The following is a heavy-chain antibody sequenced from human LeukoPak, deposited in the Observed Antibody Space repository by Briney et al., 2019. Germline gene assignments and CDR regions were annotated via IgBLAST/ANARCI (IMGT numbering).Heavy chain of an antibody. CDR3: ARGGSKFLSKSYYYMDV. D-gene: IGHD3-10*01. Sequence: PSETLSLTCAVSGGSISSSNWWSWVRQSPGKGLEWIGEVYHSGSTNYNPSLKSRVTISLDKSKNQFSLKLSSVTGADTAVYYCARGGSKFLSKSYYYMDVWGKGTTVTVSS. V-gene: IGHV4-4*02. J-gene: IGHJ6*03. CDR1: GGSISSSNW. CDR2: VYHSGST.